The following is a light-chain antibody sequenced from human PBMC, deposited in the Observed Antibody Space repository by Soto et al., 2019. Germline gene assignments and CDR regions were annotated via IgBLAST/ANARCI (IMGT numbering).Light chain of an antibody. CDR2: DAS. Sequence: EIVLTQSPGTLSLSPGDRATLSYRASQSVSRSYLAWYQQKPGQAPRLLIYDASNRATGIPARFSGSGSGTEFSLTISSLQSEDFAVYYCQQYNDWPPITFGQGTRLEIK. J-gene: IGKJ5*01. CDR1: QSVSRSY. V-gene: IGKV3D-15*01. CDR3: QQYNDWPPIT.